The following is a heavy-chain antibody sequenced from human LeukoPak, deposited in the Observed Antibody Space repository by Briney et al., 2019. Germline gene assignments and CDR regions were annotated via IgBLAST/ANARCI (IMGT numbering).Heavy chain of an antibody. CDR1: GGSFSGYY. J-gene: IGHJ4*02. Sequence: TSETLSLTCAVYGGSFSGYYWSWIRQPPGKGLEWIGEINHSGSTNYNPSLKSRVTISVDTSKNQFSLKLSSVTAADTAVYYCARVVTTGLVRWFGELLSRYFDYWGQGTLVTVSS. CDR2: INHSGST. CDR3: ARVVTTGLVRWFGELLSRYFDY. V-gene: IGHV4-34*01. D-gene: IGHD3-10*01.